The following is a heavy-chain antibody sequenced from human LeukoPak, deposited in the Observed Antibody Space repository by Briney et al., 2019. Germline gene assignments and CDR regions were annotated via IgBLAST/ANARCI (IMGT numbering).Heavy chain of an antibody. CDR1: GYTFTGYY. J-gene: IGHJ5*02. CDR2: INPNSGGT. V-gene: IGHV1-2*02. Sequence: ASVKVSCKASGYTFTGYYMHWVRQAPGQGLEWMGWINPNSGGTKYAQKFQGRVTMTRDTSISTAYMELSRLRSDDTAVYYCARASDCSSTSCYLGDWFDPWGQGTLVTVSS. D-gene: IGHD2-2*01. CDR3: ARASDCSSTSCYLGDWFDP.